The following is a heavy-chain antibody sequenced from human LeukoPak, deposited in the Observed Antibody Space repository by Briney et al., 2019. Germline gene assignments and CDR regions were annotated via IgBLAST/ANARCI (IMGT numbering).Heavy chain of an antibody. V-gene: IGHV3-30*02. Sequence: GGSLRLSCAASGFTFSSYGMHWVRQAPGKGLEWVAFIRYDGSNKYYADSVKGRFTISRDNSKNTLYLQMNSLRAEDTAVYYCAKLPQLYYYDSSGLYYFDYWGQGTLVTVSS. CDR3: AKLPQLYYYDSSGLYYFDY. CDR1: GFTFSSYG. CDR2: IRYDGSNK. D-gene: IGHD3-22*01. J-gene: IGHJ4*02.